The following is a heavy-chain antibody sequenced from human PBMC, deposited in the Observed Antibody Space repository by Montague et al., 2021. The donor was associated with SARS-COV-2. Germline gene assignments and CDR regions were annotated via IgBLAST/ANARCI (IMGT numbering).Heavy chain of an antibody. CDR3: AGGDESGCFAS. D-gene: IGHD3-10*01. Sequence: SETLSLTCTVSGGSITSYYWSWIRQPAGKGPECIGLIYTSGSSNYNPSLKSRVNMSVDTSRKQFHLKLTLVTAADTAGYYCAGGDESGCFASWGQGTLVTVSS. CDR1: GGSITSYY. V-gene: IGHV4-4*07. J-gene: IGHJ4*02. CDR2: IYTSGSS.